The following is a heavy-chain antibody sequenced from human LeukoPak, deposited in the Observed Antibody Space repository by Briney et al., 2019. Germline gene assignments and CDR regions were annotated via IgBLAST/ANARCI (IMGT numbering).Heavy chain of an antibody. CDR2: INHSGST. CDR3: ARGRKQGGSGWYGNY. V-gene: IGHV4-34*01. Sequence: SETLSLTCAVYGGSFSGYYWSWIRKPPGKGLEWLGEINHSGSTNYNPSLKSRVTISVDTSKNQFSLKLSSVTAADTAVYYCARGRKQGGSGWYGNYWGKGTLVTVSS. D-gene: IGHD6-19*01. CDR1: GGSFSGYY. J-gene: IGHJ4*02.